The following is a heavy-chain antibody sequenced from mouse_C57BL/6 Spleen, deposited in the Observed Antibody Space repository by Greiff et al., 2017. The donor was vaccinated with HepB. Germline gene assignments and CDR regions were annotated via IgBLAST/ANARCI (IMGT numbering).Heavy chain of an antibody. CDR3: ATNYYGSSYEAMDY. J-gene: IGHJ4*01. Sequence: QVQLQQPGAELVKPGASVKLSCKASGYTFTSYWMHWVKQRPGRGLEWIGRIDPNSGGTKYNEKFKSKATLTVDKPSSRAYMLLSSLTSEDSAVYYCATNYYGSSYEAMDYWGQGTSVTVSS. D-gene: IGHD1-1*01. CDR1: GYTFTSYW. CDR2: IDPNSGGT. V-gene: IGHV1-72*01.